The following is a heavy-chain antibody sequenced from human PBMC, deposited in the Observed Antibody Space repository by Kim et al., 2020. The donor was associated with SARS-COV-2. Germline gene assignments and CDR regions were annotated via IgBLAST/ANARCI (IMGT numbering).Heavy chain of an antibody. CDR1: GGNFNFTYYV. V-gene: IGHV1-69*13. Sequence: SVKVSCKAPGGNFNFTYYVISWVRQAPGQGLEWMGGTIPLSRSSKYAQKFQGRVTITADGSTGTAYMELSSLRSDETAVYYCAVAPHFKWELLGYLDFWGQGTLVTVSS. J-gene: IGHJ4*02. CDR2: TIPLSRSS. D-gene: IGHD1-26*01. CDR3: AVAPHFKWELLGYLDF.